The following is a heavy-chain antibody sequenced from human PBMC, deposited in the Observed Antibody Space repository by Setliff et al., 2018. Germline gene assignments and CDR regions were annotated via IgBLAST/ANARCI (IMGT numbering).Heavy chain of an antibody. CDR1: GFTFSTYA. D-gene: IGHD1-1*01. CDR2: ISDSSGST. CDR3: TKDSNGEFADY. V-gene: IGHV3-23*01. J-gene: IGHJ4*02. Sequence: GGSLRLSCAASGFTFSTYAMSWVRQAPGKGLEWVSSISDSSGSTYYADAVKGRLTISRDNSKNTLYLQMNSLRADDTAVYYCTKDSNGEFADYWGQGTLVTVSS.